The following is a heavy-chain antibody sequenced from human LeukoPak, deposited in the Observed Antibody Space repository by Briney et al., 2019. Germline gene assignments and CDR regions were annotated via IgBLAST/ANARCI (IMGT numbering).Heavy chain of an antibody. CDR3: AVLEGSWSCYYYMDV. Sequence: SETLSLTCTVSGGSISSYYWSWIRQPPGKGLEWIGYIYYSGSTNYNPSLKSRVTISVDTSKTQFSLKLSSGTAADPAVYYSAVLEGSWSCYYYMDVWGKRTTATVSS. V-gene: IGHV4-59*01. CDR1: GGSISSYY. J-gene: IGHJ6*03. D-gene: IGHD2-15*01. CDR2: IYYSGST.